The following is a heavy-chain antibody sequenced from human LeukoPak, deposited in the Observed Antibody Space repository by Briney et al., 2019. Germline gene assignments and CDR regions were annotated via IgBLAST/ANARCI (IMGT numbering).Heavy chain of an antibody. CDR3: ASPYCSSTTCYPRTFHH. Sequence: GGSLRLSCAASGFTFSSNWMSWVRQAPGKGLEWVANTKQDGSEKYYVDSVKGRFTISRDNAKNSLYLQMNSLRAEDTAVYYCASPYCSSTTCYPRTFHHWGQGTLVTVSS. CDR2: TKQDGSEK. D-gene: IGHD2-2*01. J-gene: IGHJ1*01. V-gene: IGHV3-7*01. CDR1: GFTFSSNW.